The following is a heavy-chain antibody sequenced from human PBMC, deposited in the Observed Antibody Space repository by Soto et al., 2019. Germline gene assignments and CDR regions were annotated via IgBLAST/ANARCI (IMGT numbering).Heavy chain of an antibody. D-gene: IGHD1-1*01. CDR3: AKTDDGQYNWFDP. V-gene: IGHV3-23*01. CDR2: ISGSGGST. Sequence: GGSLRLSCAPSGLTFSRYAMSWGRKAPGKGLEWVSAISGSGGSTYYADSVKGRFTISRDNSKNTLYLQMNSLRAEDTAVYYCAKTDDGQYNWFDPWGQGTLVTVSS. CDR1: GLTFSRYA. J-gene: IGHJ5*02.